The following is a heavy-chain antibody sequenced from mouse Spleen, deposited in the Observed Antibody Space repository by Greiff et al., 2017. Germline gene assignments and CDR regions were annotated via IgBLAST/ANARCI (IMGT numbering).Heavy chain of an antibody. CDR2: IWSDGST. CDR3: ARHEGRSYDYYAMDY. D-gene: IGHD1-1*01. Sequence: VKVVESGPGLVAPSQSLSITCTVSGFSLTSYGVHWVRQPPGKGLEWLVVIWSDGSTTYNSALKSRLSISKDNSKSQVFLKMNSLQTDDTAMYYCARHEGRSYDYYAMDYWGQGTSVTVSS. CDR1: GFSLTSYG. J-gene: IGHJ4*01. V-gene: IGHV2-6-1*01.